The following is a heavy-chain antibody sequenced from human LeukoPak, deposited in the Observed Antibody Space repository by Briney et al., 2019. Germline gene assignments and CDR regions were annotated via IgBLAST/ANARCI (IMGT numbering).Heavy chain of an antibody. J-gene: IGHJ4*02. D-gene: IGHD6-19*01. CDR1: GYTFTAYG. Sequence: ASVKVSCKASGYTFTAYGITWVRQAPGQGLEWMGGIIPIFGTANYAQKFQGRVTITADESTSTAYMELSSLRSEDTAVYYCARTAGYSSGWYRSFYFDYWGQGTLVTVSS. CDR2: IIPIFGTA. CDR3: ARTAGYSSGWYRSFYFDY. V-gene: IGHV1-69*13.